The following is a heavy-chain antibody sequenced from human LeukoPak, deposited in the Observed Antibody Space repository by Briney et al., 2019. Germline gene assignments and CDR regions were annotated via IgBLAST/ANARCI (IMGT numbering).Heavy chain of an antibody. V-gene: IGHV3-23*01. CDR1: GFTFSIYA. J-gene: IGHJ4*02. D-gene: IGHD2-15*01. Sequence: PGGSLRLSCAASGFTFSIYAMSWVRQAPGKGLEWVSAISASGGSTYYADSVKGRFTISRDNSKNTLYLQMNSLRAEDTAVYYCAKGVLGYCSGGSCYLDYWGQGNLVTVSS. CDR2: ISASGGST. CDR3: AKGVLGYCSGGSCYLDY.